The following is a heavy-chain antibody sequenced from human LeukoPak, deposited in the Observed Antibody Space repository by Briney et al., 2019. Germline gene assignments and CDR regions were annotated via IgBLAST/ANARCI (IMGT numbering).Heavy chain of an antibody. J-gene: IGHJ3*02. D-gene: IGHD3-16*02. V-gene: IGHV4-38-2*02. Sequence: SETLSLTCTVSGYSISSGYYWGWLRQPPGKGLEWIGSIYHSGSTYYNPSLKSRVTISVDTSKNQFSLKLSSVTAADTAVYYCARVVSMITFGGVIVMGAFDIWGQGTMVTVSS. CDR2: IYHSGST. CDR3: ARVVSMITFGGVIVMGAFDI. CDR1: GYSISSGYY.